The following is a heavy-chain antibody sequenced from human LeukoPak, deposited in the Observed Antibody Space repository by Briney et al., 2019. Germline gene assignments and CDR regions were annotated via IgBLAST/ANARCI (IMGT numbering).Heavy chain of an antibody. J-gene: IGHJ4*02. CDR2: ISPSGSTK. Sequence: GGSLRLSSAASGFSFSSYEMNWVRQAPGKGLEWVSNISPSGSTKYYAGSVKGRFTVSRDNAKNSLYLQMNSLRAGDTGVYYCTKLAVAIADSWGQGTLVTVSS. CDR1: GFSFSSYE. CDR3: TKLAVAIADS. V-gene: IGHV3-48*03. D-gene: IGHD6-19*01.